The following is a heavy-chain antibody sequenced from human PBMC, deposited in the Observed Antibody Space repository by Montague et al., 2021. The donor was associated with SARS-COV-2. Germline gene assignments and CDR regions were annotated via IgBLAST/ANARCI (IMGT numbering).Heavy chain of an antibody. CDR2: IYYSGST. CDR3: AGTYYDFWSGFIHYYYMDV. J-gene: IGHJ6*03. Sequence: SETLSLTCTVSGGSISSYYWSWIRQPPGKGLEWIGYIYYSGSTNYNPSLKRRVTISVDTSTNQFSLKLSSVTAADTAVYYCAGTYYDFWSGFIHYYYMDVWGKGTTVTVSS. CDR1: GGSISSYY. D-gene: IGHD3-3*01. V-gene: IGHV4-59*01.